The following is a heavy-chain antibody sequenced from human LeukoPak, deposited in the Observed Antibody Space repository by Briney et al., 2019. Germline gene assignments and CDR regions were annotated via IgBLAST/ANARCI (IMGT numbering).Heavy chain of an antibody. Sequence: SEALSLTCTVSGGSISSSSYYWGWIRQPPGKGLEWIGSIYYSGSTYYNPSLKSRVTISVDTSKNQFSLKLSSVTAADTAVYYCARLVVSSWYHEVLLGRDYWGQGTLVTVSS. D-gene: IGHD6-13*01. J-gene: IGHJ4*02. CDR2: IYYSGST. CDR3: ARLVVSSWYHEVLLGRDY. CDR1: GGSISSSSYY. V-gene: IGHV4-39*01.